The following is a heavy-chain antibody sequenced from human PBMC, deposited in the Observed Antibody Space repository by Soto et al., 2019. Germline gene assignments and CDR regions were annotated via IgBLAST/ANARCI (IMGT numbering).Heavy chain of an antibody. CDR2: ISGSGGST. CDR1: GLTFSSYA. J-gene: IGHJ5*02. Sequence: EVQLLESGGGLIQPGGSLRLSCAASGLTFSSYAMSWVRQAPGKGLEWVSAISGSGGSTYYPDSVKGRFTISRDNSKNALYLQMNSLRAEDTAVYYCAKDHLYIRGVIHNWFDPWGQGTLVTVSS. D-gene: IGHD3-10*02. CDR3: AKDHLYIRGVIHNWFDP. V-gene: IGHV3-23*01.